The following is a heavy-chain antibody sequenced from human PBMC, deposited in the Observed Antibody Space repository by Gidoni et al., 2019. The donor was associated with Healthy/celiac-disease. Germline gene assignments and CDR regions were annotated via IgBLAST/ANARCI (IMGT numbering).Heavy chain of an antibody. J-gene: IGHJ3*02. V-gene: IGHV4-34*01. CDR2: INHSGST. CDR3: ARVVDSSARRAFDI. D-gene: IGHD3-22*01. Sequence: QVQLQQWGAGLLKPSETLPLTCAVYGGSFSGYYWSWIRQPPGKGLEWIGEINHSGSTNYNPSLKSRVTISVDTSKNQFSLKLSSVTAADTAVYYCARVVDSSARRAFDIWGQGTMVTVSS. CDR1: GGSFSGYY.